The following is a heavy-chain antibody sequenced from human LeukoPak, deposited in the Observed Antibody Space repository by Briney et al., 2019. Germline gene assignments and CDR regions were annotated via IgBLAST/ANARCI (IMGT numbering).Heavy chain of an antibody. Sequence: GGSLRLSCAASGFRFSSYAMSWVRQAPGKGLEWVSAISGSGVSTYYADSVKGRFTVSRDNSKNTLYLQMSSLRAEDTAVYYCAKCELSDFDYWGQGTPVTVSS. V-gene: IGHV3-23*01. CDR3: AKCELSDFDY. D-gene: IGHD1-26*01. CDR2: ISGSGVST. J-gene: IGHJ4*02. CDR1: GFRFSSYA.